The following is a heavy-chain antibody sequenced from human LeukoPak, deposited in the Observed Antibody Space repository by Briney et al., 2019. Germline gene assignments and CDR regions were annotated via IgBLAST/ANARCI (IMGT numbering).Heavy chain of an antibody. D-gene: IGHD6-19*01. J-gene: IGHJ4*02. Sequence: GGSLRLSCTASGVTVSSNYMSWVRQAPGKGLEWVSVIYSGGTTYYADSVKGRFTISRDNSKNTLYIEMNSLRSDDTAIYYCARDFGSGWYDYWGQGTLVTVSS. V-gene: IGHV3-53*05. CDR1: GVTVSSNY. CDR2: IYSGGTT. CDR3: ARDFGSGWYDY.